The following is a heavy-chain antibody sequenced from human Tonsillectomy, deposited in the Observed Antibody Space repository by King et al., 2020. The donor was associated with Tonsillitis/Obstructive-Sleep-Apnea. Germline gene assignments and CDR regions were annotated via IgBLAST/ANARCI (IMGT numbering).Heavy chain of an antibody. CDR2: IYPGDSDT. Sequence: VQLVESGAEVKKPGESLKISCKGSGYSFTSYWIGWVRQMPGKGLEWMGIIYPGDSDTRYSPSFQGQVTISADKSISTAYLQWSSLKASDTAMYYCATSPQLGYCRSTSCYTGLYTRFDPWGPGTLVTVSS. CDR1: GYSFTSYW. J-gene: IGHJ5*02. D-gene: IGHD2-2*02. CDR3: ATSPQLGYCRSTSCYTGLYTRFDP. V-gene: IGHV5-51*01.